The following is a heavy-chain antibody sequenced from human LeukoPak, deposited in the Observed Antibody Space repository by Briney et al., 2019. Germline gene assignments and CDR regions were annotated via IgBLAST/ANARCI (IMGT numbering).Heavy chain of an antibody. CDR1: GFTFSSYG. CDR2: ISYDGSNK. V-gene: IGHV3-30*03. Sequence: GGSLRLSCAASGFTFSSYGMHWVRQAPGKGLEWVAVISYDGSNKYYADSVKGRLTISRDNSKNTLYLQMNSLRAEDTAVYYCAIPGLAVAGMGYWGQGTLVTVSS. D-gene: IGHD6-19*01. J-gene: IGHJ4*02. CDR3: AIPGLAVAGMGY.